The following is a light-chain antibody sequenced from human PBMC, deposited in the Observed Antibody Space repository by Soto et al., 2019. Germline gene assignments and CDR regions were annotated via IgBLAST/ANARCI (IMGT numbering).Light chain of an antibody. CDR3: QQRSNWPIT. Sequence: EIVMAQSPATLSVAPGERATLSCRASQSVSIKLAWYQQKPGQAPRLLIYDTSSRATGIPARFSGSGSGTDFTLTISSLEPEDFVVYYCQQRSNWPITFGQGTRLEI. CDR2: DTS. CDR1: QSVSIK. J-gene: IGKJ5*01. V-gene: IGKV3-11*01.